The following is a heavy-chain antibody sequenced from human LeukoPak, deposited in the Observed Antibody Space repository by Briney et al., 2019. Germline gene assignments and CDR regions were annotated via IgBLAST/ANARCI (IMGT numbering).Heavy chain of an antibody. CDR3: ARGAALQLWFSY. J-gene: IGHJ4*02. CDR2: IIPIVGTE. CDR1: GGTFNSYA. D-gene: IGHD5-18*01. V-gene: IGHV1-69*06. Sequence: SVKVSCKASGGTFNSYAISWVRQAPGQGLEWMGGIIPIVGTENYAQKFPGRVTITADKSTSTAYMELSSLRSEDTPVYCCARGAALQLWFSYWGQGTLVTVSS.